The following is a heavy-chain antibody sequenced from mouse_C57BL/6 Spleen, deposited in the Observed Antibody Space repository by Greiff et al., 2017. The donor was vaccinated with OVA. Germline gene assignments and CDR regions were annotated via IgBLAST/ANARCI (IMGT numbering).Heavy chain of an antibody. D-gene: IGHD1-1*01. CDR3: ASEGCSSLDY. Sequence: QVQLQQPGAELVKPGASVKLSCKASGYTFTSYWMHWVKQRPGQGLEWIGMIHPNSGSTNYNEKFKSKATLTVDKSSNTAYMQLSSLTSEDSAVYYCASEGCSSLDYWGQGTTLTVSS. CDR2: IHPNSGST. CDR1: GYTFTSYW. J-gene: IGHJ2*01. V-gene: IGHV1-64*01.